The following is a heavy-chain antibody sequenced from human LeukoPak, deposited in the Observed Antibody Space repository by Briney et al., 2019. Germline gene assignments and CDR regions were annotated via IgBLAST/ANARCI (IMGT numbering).Heavy chain of an antibody. CDR2: IKQDGSEK. Sequence: GGSLRLSCAASGFTFSSYWMSWVRQAPGKGLEWVANIKQDGSEKYYVDSVKGRFTISRDNAKNSLYLQMNSLRAEDTAVYYCARDPGGGSGYDYYYYYMDVWGKGTTVTVSS. CDR3: ARDPGGGSGYDYYYYYMDV. J-gene: IGHJ6*03. D-gene: IGHD5-12*01. CDR1: GFTFSSYW. V-gene: IGHV3-7*01.